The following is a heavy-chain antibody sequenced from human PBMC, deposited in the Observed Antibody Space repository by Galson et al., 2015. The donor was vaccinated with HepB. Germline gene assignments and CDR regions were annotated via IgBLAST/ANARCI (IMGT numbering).Heavy chain of an antibody. CDR2: INPNSGGT. V-gene: IGHV1-2*04. D-gene: IGHD6-19*01. J-gene: IGHJ5*02. Sequence: SVKVSCKASGYTFTGYYMHWVRQAPGQGLEWMEWINPNSGGTNYAQKFQGWVTMTRDTSISTAYMELSRLRSDDTAVYYCARGWYSRGEDWFDPWGQGTLVTVSS. CDR1: GYTFTGYY. CDR3: ARGWYSRGEDWFDP.